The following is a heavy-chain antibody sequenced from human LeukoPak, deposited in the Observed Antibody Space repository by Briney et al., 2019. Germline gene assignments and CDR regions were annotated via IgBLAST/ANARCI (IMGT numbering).Heavy chain of an antibody. J-gene: IGHJ4*02. CDR3: TRLWECSSSTSCDFDY. CDR2: IRNKTSNYAQ. D-gene: IGHD2-2*01. CDR1: GFTFSGSA. V-gene: IGHV3-73*01. Sequence: GGSLKLSCAASGFTFSGSAIHWVRQASGKGMGWVGHIRNKTSNYAQAYAASVKSRFTISRDDSKSTTYLQMNSLKTEDTAVYYCTRLWECSSSTSCDFDYWGQGTLVTVSS.